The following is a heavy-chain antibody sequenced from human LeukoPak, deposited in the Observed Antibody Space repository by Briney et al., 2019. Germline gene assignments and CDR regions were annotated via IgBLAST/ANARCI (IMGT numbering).Heavy chain of an antibody. J-gene: IGHJ4*02. V-gene: IGHV4-39*02. CDR3: ARGRPYSGGYHLDY. Sequence: PSETLSLTCTVSGDSTSSDRYYGGWVRQPPGKGLEWIGNIYYSGSTYYNPSLKSRVTMSVDTSKNQFFLKLNSVTAADTAAYYCARGRPYSGGYHLDYWGQGTLVTVSA. D-gene: IGHD1-26*01. CDR2: IYYSGST. CDR1: GDSTSSDRYY.